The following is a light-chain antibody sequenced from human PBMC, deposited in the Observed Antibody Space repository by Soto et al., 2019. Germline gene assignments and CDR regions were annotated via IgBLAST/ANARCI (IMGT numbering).Light chain of an antibody. CDR3: QQYSVSPRT. CDR2: SAS. V-gene: IGKV3-20*01. J-gene: IGKJ3*01. Sequence: EDVLTKSPGTLSLSQGERATLDCRVSHRISHSYLAWYHQKPGQPPRLLIYSASTRATGIPARFSASGAGTDFTLTISSLQPEDSALYYCQQYSVSPRTFGPGTKVDIK. CDR1: HRISHSY.